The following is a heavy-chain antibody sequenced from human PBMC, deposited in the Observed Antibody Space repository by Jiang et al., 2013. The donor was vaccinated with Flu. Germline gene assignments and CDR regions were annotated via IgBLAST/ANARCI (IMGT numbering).Heavy chain of an antibody. Sequence: SGAEVKKPGSSVKVSCKASGGTFSSYAISWVRQAPGQGLEWMGGIIPIFGTANYAQKFQGRVTITADESTSTAYMELSSLRSEDTAVYYCARVPVTYYYDSSGSRGEDFDYWGQGTLVTVSS. CDR2: IIPIFGTA. CDR1: GGTFSSYA. J-gene: IGHJ4*02. D-gene: IGHD3-22*01. CDR3: ARVPVTYYYDSSGSRGEDFDY. V-gene: IGHV1-69*01.